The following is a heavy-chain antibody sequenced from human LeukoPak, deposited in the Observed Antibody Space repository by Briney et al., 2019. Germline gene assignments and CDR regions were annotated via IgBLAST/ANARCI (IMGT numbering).Heavy chain of an antibody. CDR3: ARDQDTIFGVVTLYYYYGMDV. CDR1: GYTFTSYG. D-gene: IGHD3-3*01. V-gene: IGHV1-18*01. J-gene: IGHJ6*02. CDR2: ISTYNGNT. Sequence: GASVKVSCKASGYTFTSYGISWVRQAPGQGLEWMGWISTYNGNTNYAQKLQGRGTMTTDTSTSTAYMELRSLRSDDTAVYYCARDQDTIFGVVTLYYYYGMDVWGQGTTVTVSS.